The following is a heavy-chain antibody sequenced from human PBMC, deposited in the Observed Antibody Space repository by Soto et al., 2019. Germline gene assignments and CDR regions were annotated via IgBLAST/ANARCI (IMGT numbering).Heavy chain of an antibody. V-gene: IGHV3-23*01. Sequence: GGSLRLSCAASGFTFSSYAMSWVRQAPGKGLEWVSAISGSGGSTYYADSGKGRFTISRDNSKNTLYLQMNSLRAEDTAVYYCAKFMGGIAAGTTTIGGLDYWGQGTLVTVSS. CDR1: GFTFSSYA. CDR3: AKFMGGIAAGTTTIGGLDY. D-gene: IGHD6-13*01. CDR2: ISGSGGST. J-gene: IGHJ4*02.